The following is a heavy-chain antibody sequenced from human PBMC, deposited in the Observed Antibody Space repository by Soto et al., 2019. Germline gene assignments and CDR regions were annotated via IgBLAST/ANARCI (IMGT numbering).Heavy chain of an antibody. CDR3: AKHTTCYCDSTGPGDYFDF. Sequence: LASASSSLSVRSKAVAGSLQNRVKGREWVSGITGSGGITHYADSVEGRFTISRDNSRNTLHLQMNYLRVEDTAVYFCAKHTTCYCDSTGPGDYFDFWGQGTLVTVSS. CDR1: SLSVRSKA. V-gene: IGHV3-23*01. D-gene: IGHD3-22*01. J-gene: IGHJ4*02. CDR2: ITGSGGIT.